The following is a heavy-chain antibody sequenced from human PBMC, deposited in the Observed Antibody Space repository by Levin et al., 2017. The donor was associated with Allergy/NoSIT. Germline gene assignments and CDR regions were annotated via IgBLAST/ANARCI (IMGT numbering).Heavy chain of an antibody. CDR3: ARKGGIAVAGFDY. Sequence: PSETLSLTCAVSGGSISSRSSYWGWVRQPPGKGLEWIGNIFYSASTYYNPSLKSRVTISVDTSKNQFSLKLTSVNDADTAVYYCARKGGIAVAGFDYWGLGTLVTVSS. V-gene: IGHV4-39*01. J-gene: IGHJ4*02. CDR1: GGSISSRSSY. CDR2: IFYSAST. D-gene: IGHD6-19*01.